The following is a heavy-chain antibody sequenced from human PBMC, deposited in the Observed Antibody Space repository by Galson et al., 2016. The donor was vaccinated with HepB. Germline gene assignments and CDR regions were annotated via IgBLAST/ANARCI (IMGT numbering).Heavy chain of an antibody. Sequence: SVKVSCKASGYTFTDYYMHWVRQAPGQGPEWMEWINCKSGGTKFAPNFQGRVTMTRDTSISTAYMELGRLRLDDSAVYYCTRGIIGGYDFDYWGQGTLVAVAS. V-gene: IGHV1-2*02. CDR1: GYTFTDYY. CDR2: INCKSGGT. J-gene: IGHJ4*02. CDR3: TRGIIGGYDFDY. D-gene: IGHD3-16*01.